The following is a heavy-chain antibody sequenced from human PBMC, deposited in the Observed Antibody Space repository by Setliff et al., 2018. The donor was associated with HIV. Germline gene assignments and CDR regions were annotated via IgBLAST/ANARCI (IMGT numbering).Heavy chain of an antibody. CDR3: AMSPYSSGRFDY. CDR1: GLTFSSYG. CDR2: IRNDGSDK. Sequence: GGSLRLSCAASGLTFSSYGLHWVRQAPGKGMEWVTFIRNDGSDKHYVESVKGRFTISRDNSKKTLYLQMNRLRAEDTAVYYCAMSPYSSGRFDYWGQGTLVTVSS. J-gene: IGHJ4*02. D-gene: IGHD6-19*01. V-gene: IGHV3-30*02.